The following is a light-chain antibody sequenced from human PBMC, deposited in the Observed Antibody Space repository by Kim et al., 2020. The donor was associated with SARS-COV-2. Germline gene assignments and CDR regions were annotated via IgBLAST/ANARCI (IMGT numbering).Light chain of an antibody. J-gene: IGLJ3*02. CDR1: ELTKQF. V-gene: IGLV3-25*03. CDR3: QSADNSDTWV. Sequence: VSPGQTARITYSGGELTKQFAYWYQQKPGQAPVLVIYKDNKRPSEIPERFSGSNSGTTVTLTISGVQAEDEADYYCQSADNSDTWVFGGGTQLTVL. CDR2: KDN.